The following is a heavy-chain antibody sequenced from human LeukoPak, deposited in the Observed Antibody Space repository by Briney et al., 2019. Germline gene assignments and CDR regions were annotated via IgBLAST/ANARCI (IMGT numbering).Heavy chain of an antibody. Sequence: GESLKISRRGSGYSFNSYWIGWVRQIPGKGLEGVGIIYSGDSDTRYSPSFQGQVTISADKSISTAYLQWSSLKVSDTAMYYWARLSYLTGDYEPPYYYYMDVWGKGTTVTISS. CDR1: GYSFNSYW. V-gene: IGHV5-51*01. CDR2: IYSGDSDT. D-gene: IGHD4-17*01. J-gene: IGHJ6*03. CDR3: ARLSYLTGDYEPPYYYYMDV.